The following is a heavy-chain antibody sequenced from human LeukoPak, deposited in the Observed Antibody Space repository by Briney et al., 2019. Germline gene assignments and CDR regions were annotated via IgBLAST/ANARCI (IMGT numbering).Heavy chain of an antibody. CDR3: ARDQGGAVADTSFDF. CDR2: IYYSGST. V-gene: IGHV4-59*11. D-gene: IGHD6-19*01. Sequence: SETLSLTCTVSGGSISSHYWSWIRQPPGKGLEWIGYIYYSGSTNYNPSLKSRVTISVDTSKNQFSLKLSSVTAADTAVYYCARDQGGAVADTSFDFWGPGTLVTVSS. J-gene: IGHJ4*02. CDR1: GGSISSHY.